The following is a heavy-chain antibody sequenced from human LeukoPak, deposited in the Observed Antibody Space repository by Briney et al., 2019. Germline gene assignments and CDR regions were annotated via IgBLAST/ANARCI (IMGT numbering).Heavy chain of an antibody. D-gene: IGHD6-19*01. CDR1: GFTFSSYS. CDR3: ARDKAGGWYATFDY. V-gene: IGHV3-30*03. J-gene: IGHJ4*02. Sequence: GGSLRLSCAASGFTFSSYSMNWVRQAPGKGLEWVAVISFDGNTKQYADSVKDRFTISRDNSRNTLFLQMNSLRAEDTAVYYCARDKAGGWYATFDYWGQGTLVTVSS. CDR2: ISFDGNTK.